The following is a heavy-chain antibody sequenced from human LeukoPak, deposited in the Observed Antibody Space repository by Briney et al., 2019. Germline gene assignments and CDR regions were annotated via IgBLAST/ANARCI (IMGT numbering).Heavy chain of an antibody. Sequence: GGSLRLSCAASGFTFSDNNMSWIRQAPGKRLEWISYISTDGLTINYADSVKGRFTISRDNAKNSLYLQMNSLRAEDTVVYYCARSQDGSGSYFYYFYIDVWGKGTTV. V-gene: IGHV3-11*04. D-gene: IGHD3-10*01. J-gene: IGHJ6*03. CDR3: ARSQDGSGSYFYYFYIDV. CDR1: GFTFSDNN. CDR2: ISTDGLTI.